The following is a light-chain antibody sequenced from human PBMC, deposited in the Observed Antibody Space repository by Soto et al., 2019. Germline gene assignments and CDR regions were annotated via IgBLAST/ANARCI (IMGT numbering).Light chain of an antibody. J-gene: IGKJ5*01. CDR3: QQTYSTPIT. CDR2: AAS. Sequence: DIQMTQPPSSLSASVGDRVTITCRASQTISNYLNWYQQKPGKAPYLLIYAASSLQSGVPSRFSGSSSGTDFTLTITSLQPEDFATYYCQQTYSTPITFGQGTRLEIK. V-gene: IGKV1-39*01. CDR1: QTISNY.